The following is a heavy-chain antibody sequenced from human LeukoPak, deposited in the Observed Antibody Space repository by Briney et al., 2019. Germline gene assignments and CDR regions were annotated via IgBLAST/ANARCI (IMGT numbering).Heavy chain of an antibody. D-gene: IGHD1-26*01. Sequence: PGGSLRLSCAASGFTFSSYSMNWVRQAPGKGLEWVSSISSSSSYIYHADSVKGRFTISRDNAKNSLYLQMNSLRAEDTAVYYCARDRAEWELLSSFDYWGQGTLVTVSS. CDR3: ARDRAEWELLSSFDY. J-gene: IGHJ4*02. CDR1: GFTFSSYS. CDR2: ISSSSSYI. V-gene: IGHV3-21*01.